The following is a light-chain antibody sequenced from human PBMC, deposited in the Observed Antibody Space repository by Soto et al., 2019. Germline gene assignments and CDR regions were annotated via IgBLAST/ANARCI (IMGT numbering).Light chain of an antibody. CDR1: QSVSSSY. V-gene: IGKV3-20*01. CDR2: GAS. J-gene: IGKJ4*01. CDR3: QHYRTS. Sequence: EIVLTQSPGTLSLSPGERATLSCRASQSVSSSYLAWYQQKPGQPPRLLIYGASSMATGIPDRFSGSGSGTDFTLSITRLEPEDFAVYYCQHYRTSFGGGTKVEIK.